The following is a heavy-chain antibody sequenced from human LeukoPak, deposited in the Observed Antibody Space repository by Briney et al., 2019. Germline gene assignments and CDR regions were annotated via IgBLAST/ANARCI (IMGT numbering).Heavy chain of an antibody. V-gene: IGHV4-34*01. J-gene: IGHJ4*02. CDR3: ARFADSSGYYFDY. Sequence: SETLSLTCAVYGGSFSGYYWSWIRQPPGKGLEWIGEINHSGSTNYNPSLKSRVTISVDTSKNQFSLKLSSVTAADTAMYYCARFADSSGYYFDYWGQGTLVTVSS. D-gene: IGHD3-22*01. CDR2: INHSGST. CDR1: GGSFSGYY.